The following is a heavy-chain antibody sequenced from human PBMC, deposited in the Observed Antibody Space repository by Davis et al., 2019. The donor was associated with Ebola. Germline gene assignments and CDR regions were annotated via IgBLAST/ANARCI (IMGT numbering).Heavy chain of an antibody. CDR1: GGSFSTYY. CDR3: ARGNQWLGPDY. Sequence: SETLSLTCTVSGGSFSTYYWSWVRQPPGKGLEWVGYIYYSGTTHYNPSLRGRVTISVDTSKKHFSLKLGSVTAADTAVYYCARGNQWLGPDYWGQGTLVTVSS. V-gene: IGHV4-59*01. CDR2: IYYSGTT. D-gene: IGHD6-19*01. J-gene: IGHJ4*02.